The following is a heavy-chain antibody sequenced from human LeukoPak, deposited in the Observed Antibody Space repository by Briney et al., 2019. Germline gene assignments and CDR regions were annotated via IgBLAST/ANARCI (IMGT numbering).Heavy chain of an antibody. CDR3: ARRVHYYDTSGYSYYFDY. J-gene: IGHJ4*02. V-gene: IGHV4-59*08. CDR1: GGSMRSYY. CDR2: IDYTGRS. D-gene: IGHD3-22*01. Sequence: SETLSLTCTVSGGSMRSYYWIWIRQPPGKGLEWIGYIDYTGRSKDNPSLKSRVTISVDMSKNQFSLKLSSVTAADTAVYYCARRVHYYDTSGYSYYFDYWGQGTLVTVSS.